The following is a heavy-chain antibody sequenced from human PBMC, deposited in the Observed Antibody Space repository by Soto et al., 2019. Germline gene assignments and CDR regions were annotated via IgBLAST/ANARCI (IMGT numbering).Heavy chain of an antibody. CDR1: GGSISSGDYC. Sequence: QVQLQESGPGLVKPSQTLSLTCTVSGGSISSGDYCWSWIRQSPGKGLEWIGHIYNRGSTYNNPSLNSRASILVDTSKNQFSLNLNSVTAADTAVYYCAVGLSGDTVHYWGQGTLVTVSS. V-gene: IGHV4-30-4*01. D-gene: IGHD5-18*01. CDR3: AVGLSGDTVHY. J-gene: IGHJ4*02. CDR2: IYNRGST.